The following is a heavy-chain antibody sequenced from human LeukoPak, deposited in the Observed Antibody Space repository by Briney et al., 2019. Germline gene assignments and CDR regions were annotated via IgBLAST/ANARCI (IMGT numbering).Heavy chain of an antibody. CDR3: TKDDY. CDR2: IRYDGSNK. CDR1: GFTFSTYG. V-gene: IGHV3-30*02. Sequence: GGSRRLSCAASGFTFSTYGMQWVRQAPGKGLDWVAFIRYDGSNKYYADSVKGRFTISRDNSKNTLYLQMNSLRAEDTAVYYCTKDDYWGQGTLVTVSS. J-gene: IGHJ4*02.